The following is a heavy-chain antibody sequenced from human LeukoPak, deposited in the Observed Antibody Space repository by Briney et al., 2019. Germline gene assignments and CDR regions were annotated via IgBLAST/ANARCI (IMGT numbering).Heavy chain of an antibody. Sequence: MPSETLSLTCTVSGGSISSYYWSWIRQPPGKGLEWIGYIYYSGSTNYNPSLKSRVTISVDTSKNQFSLKLSSVTAADTAVYYCARVFYSSSYYYYYGMDAWGQGTTVTVSS. J-gene: IGHJ6*02. CDR3: ARVFYSSSYYYYYGMDA. CDR1: GGSISSYY. D-gene: IGHD6-6*01. V-gene: IGHV4-59*01. CDR2: IYYSGST.